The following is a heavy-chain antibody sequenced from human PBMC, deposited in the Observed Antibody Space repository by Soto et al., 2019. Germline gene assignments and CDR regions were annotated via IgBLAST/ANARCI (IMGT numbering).Heavy chain of an antibody. CDR3: ARGLPSKLAPYSYYDYIWGSYRSDAFDI. J-gene: IGHJ3*02. Sequence: ASVKVSCKASGYTFTSYDINWVRQATGQGLEWMGWMNPNSGNTGYAQKFQGRVTMTRNTSISTAYMELSSLRSEDTAVYYCARGLPSKLAPYSYYDYIWGSYRSDAFDIWGQGTMVTVSS. CDR1: GYTFTSYD. V-gene: IGHV1-8*01. D-gene: IGHD3-16*02. CDR2: MNPNSGNT.